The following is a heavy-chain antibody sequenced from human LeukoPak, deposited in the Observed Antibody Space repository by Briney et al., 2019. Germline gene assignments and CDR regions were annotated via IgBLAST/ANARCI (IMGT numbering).Heavy chain of an antibody. V-gene: IGHV1-2*06. J-gene: IGHJ5*02. CDR3: ARSERVAGADR. CDR2: INPNSGGT. CDR1: GYTFTGYY. D-gene: IGHD6-19*01. Sequence: ASVKVSCKASGYTFTGYYMHWVRQAPGQGLEWVGRINPNSGGTNYAQKFQGRVTMTRDTSISTAYMELSRLRSDDKAVYYCARSERVAGADRWGQGTLVTVSS.